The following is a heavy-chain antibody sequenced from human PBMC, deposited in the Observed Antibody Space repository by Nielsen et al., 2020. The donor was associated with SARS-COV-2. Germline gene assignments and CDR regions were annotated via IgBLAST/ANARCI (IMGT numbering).Heavy chain of an antibody. V-gene: IGHV4-34*09. CDR2: INHSGSA. CDR3: ATDTHYYYYYNGMDV. D-gene: IGHD3-10*01. J-gene: IGHJ6*02. CDR1: GGSFTDSY. Sequence: SETLSLTCAVSGGSFTDSYWTWIRQPPGKGLEWIGDINHSGSANYNPSLKSRVTISVDTSKNQFSLKLSSVTAADTAVYYCATDTHYYYYYNGMDVWGQGTTVTVSS.